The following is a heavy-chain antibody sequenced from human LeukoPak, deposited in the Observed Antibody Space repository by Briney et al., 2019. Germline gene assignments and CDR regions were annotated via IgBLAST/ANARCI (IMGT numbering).Heavy chain of an antibody. CDR3: AKVMPPCLIAVAGAAPLDY. Sequence: GGSLRLSCAASGFTFSSYAMSWVRQAPGKGLEWVSAISGSGGSTYYADSVKGRFTISRDNSKNTLYLQMNSLRAEDAAVYYCAKVMPPCLIAVAGAAPLDYWGQGTLVTVSS. J-gene: IGHJ4*02. CDR1: GFTFSSYA. CDR2: ISGSGGST. V-gene: IGHV3-23*01. D-gene: IGHD6-19*01.